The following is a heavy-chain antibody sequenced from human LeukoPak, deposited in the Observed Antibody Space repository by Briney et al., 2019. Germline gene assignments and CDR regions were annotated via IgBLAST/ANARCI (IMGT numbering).Heavy chain of an antibody. D-gene: IGHD6-13*01. CDR1: GFTSSSWG. J-gene: IGHJ3*01. CDR2: INQDGSEN. Sequence: QAGGSLSLSCAAPGFTSSSWGMSWVRQAPGKRLEWVANINQDGSENHYADSVKGRFTISRDNSKNTLYLQMNSLRAEDTAVYYCASADSSSWPGEAFDAWGQGTMVTVSS. V-gene: IGHV3-7*01. CDR3: ASADSSSWPGEAFDA.